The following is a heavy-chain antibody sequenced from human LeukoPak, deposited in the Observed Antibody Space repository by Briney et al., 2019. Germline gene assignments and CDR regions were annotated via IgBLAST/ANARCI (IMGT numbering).Heavy chain of an antibody. CDR1: GGSISSGGYS. Sequence: SSETLSLTCAVSGGSISSGGYSWSWIRQPPGKGLEWIGYIYHSGSTYYNPSLKSRVTISVDRSKNQFSLKLSSVTAADTAVYYCARAWYGGNLFDYWGQGTLVTVSS. CDR3: ARAWYGGNLFDY. V-gene: IGHV4-30-2*01. J-gene: IGHJ4*02. D-gene: IGHD4-23*01. CDR2: IYHSGST.